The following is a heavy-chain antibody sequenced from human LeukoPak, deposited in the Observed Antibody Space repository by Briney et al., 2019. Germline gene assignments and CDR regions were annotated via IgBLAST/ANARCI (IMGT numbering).Heavy chain of an antibody. V-gene: IGHV3-23*01. CDR2: VSGRDTST. J-gene: IGHJ4*02. CDR1: GFTFSNYA. Sequence: GASLRLSCAASGFTFSNYAMSWVRQAPGKGLEWVSAVSGRDTSTYYADSVKGRFTISRDNSKNTLYLQMNSLRAEDTAIYYCAKWGGYDVLTGYYDSDYWGQGTLVTVSS. CDR3: AKWGGYDVLTGYYDSDY. D-gene: IGHD3-9*01.